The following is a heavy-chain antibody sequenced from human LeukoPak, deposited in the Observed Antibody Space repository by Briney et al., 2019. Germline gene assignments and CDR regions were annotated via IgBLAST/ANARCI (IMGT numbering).Heavy chain of an antibody. CDR2: IKPDGSEK. CDR3: ASGKGGYYVSSGRF. D-gene: IGHD3-22*01. J-gene: IGHJ4*02. CDR1: GFSFSIYW. Sequence: GGSPRLSCAASGFSFSIYWMSWVRQAPGNGLEWVANIKPDGSEKFYVDSVKGRFTISRDNAKNSLYLQMNSLRAEDTAVYYCASGKGGYYVSSGRFWGQGTLVTVSS. V-gene: IGHV3-7*01.